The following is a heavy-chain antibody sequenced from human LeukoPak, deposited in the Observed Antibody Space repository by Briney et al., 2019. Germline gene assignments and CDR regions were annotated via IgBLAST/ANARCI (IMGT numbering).Heavy chain of an antibody. CDR2: IYPGYSDT. CDR1: GYSFTTYW. D-gene: IGHD2-21*01. Sequence: GEYLKISCKGSGYSFTTYWIGWVRQMPGKGLECMGLIYPGYSDTRYSPSLQGQVTISAEKSISTAYLQWSSLKASDTPMYYCARRFRSLADFDYWGQGTLVTVSS. CDR3: ARRFRSLADFDY. V-gene: IGHV5-51*01. J-gene: IGHJ4*02.